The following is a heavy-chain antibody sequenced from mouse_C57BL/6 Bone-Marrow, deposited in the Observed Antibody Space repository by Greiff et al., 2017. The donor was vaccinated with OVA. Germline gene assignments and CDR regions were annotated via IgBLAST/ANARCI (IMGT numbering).Heavy chain of an antibody. CDR3: ARCYYGSSEGDY. Sequence: QVQLKESGPELVKPGASVKISCKASGYAFSSSWMNWVKQRPGKGLEWIGRIYPGDGDTNYNGKFKGKATLTADKSSSTAYMQLSSLTSEDSAVYFCARCYYGSSEGDYWGQGTTLTVSS. V-gene: IGHV1-82*01. J-gene: IGHJ2*01. CDR1: GYAFSSSW. CDR2: IYPGDGDT. D-gene: IGHD1-1*01.